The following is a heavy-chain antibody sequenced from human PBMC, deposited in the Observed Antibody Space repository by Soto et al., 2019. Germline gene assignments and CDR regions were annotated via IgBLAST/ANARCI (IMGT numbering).Heavy chain of an antibody. CDR2: IWYDGSNK. D-gene: IGHD5-12*01. CDR1: GFTFSSYG. Sequence: PGGSLRLSCAASGFTFSSYGMHWVRQAPGKGLEWVAVIWYDGSNKYYADSAKGRFTISRDNSKNTLYLQMNSLRAEDTAVYYCAREMATMGGPFDIWGQGTMVTVSS. J-gene: IGHJ3*02. CDR3: AREMATMGGPFDI. V-gene: IGHV3-33*01.